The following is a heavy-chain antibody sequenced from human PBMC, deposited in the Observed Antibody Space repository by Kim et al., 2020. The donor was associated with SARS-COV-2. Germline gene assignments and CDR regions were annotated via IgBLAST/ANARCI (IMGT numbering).Heavy chain of an antibody. Sequence: YPGASDTRYSPSSQGQVTISADKSISTAYLQWSSLKASDTAMYYCARIGDYWGQGTLVTVSS. CDR2: YPGASDT. D-gene: IGHD2-15*01. CDR3: ARIGDY. V-gene: IGHV5-51*01. J-gene: IGHJ4*02.